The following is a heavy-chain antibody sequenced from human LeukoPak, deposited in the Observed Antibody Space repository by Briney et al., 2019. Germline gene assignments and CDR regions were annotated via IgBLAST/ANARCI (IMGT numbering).Heavy chain of an antibody. J-gene: IGHJ3*02. CDR1: SASVTSHH. CDR3: ARDPRIDAFDI. CDR2: VHFSGST. Sequence: PSETLSLTCAVSSASVTSHHWAWIRQPVGEGLEWVGRVHFSGSTNYNPSLRSRVAISLDNSKNQISLTLNSVSAADTAVYYCARDPRIDAFDIWGQGTMVTVSS. V-gene: IGHV4-4*07.